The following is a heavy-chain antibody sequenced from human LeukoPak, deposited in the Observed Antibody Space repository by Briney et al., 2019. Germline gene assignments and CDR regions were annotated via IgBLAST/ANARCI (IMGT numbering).Heavy chain of an antibody. Sequence: PGGSLRLSCAASGFTFSSYAMSWVRQAPGKGLEWVSAISDSGGSTYYADSVKGRFTISRDNSKNTLYLQVNSLRAEDTAVYYCAKRVGPGRAFDIWGPGTMVTVSS. CDR1: GFTFSSYA. D-gene: IGHD3-10*01. CDR3: AKRVGPGRAFDI. CDR2: ISDSGGST. J-gene: IGHJ3*02. V-gene: IGHV3-23*01.